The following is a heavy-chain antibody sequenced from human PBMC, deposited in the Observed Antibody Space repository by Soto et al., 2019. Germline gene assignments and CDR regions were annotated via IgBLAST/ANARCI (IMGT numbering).Heavy chain of an antibody. J-gene: IGHJ2*01. D-gene: IGHD3-16*01. CDR1: LGLILSSDYYNYY. V-gene: IGHV4-39*01. CDR2: IYHSGST. CDR3: VRGRGGGFGPSAY. Sequence: SETLSLTCTVSLGLILSSDYYNYYWGWVRQPPGKGLEWIGSIYHSGSTFYNPSLTSRVTMSVDTFVNQFSLKLWSVPAPETATFYCVRGRGGGFGPSAYRGR.